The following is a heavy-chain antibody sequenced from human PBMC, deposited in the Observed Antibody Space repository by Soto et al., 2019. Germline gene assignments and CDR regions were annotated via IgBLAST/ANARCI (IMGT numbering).Heavy chain of an antibody. CDR1: GFSFSNYG. V-gene: IGHV3-21*01. D-gene: IGHD2-8*01. J-gene: IGHJ6*02. CDR3: STVIMVGGNQLDV. CDR2: ISSDTTNK. Sequence: PGGSLRLSCATSGFSFSNYGMHWVRQAPGKGLEWVSHISSDTTNKNYADVVNGRFTVSRDNAKNSLYLQMNGLRAEDTAIYYCSTVIMVGGNQLDVWGQGATVTVSS.